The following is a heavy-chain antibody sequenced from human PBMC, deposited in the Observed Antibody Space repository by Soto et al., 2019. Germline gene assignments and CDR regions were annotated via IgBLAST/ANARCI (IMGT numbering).Heavy chain of an antibody. CDR3: GKERRGSGWCVCNF. D-gene: IGHD6-19*01. CDR2: ISGSGNEA. J-gene: IGHJ4*02. V-gene: IGHV3-23*01. Sequence: PGGYLRLSCVASGFTFREYALSWVRQAPGKGLEWVSDISGSGNEALYEDSVRGRFTISRDNSRNTLFLQMNSLTVDDTAVYYCGKERRGSGWCVCNFWGQGTLVTVSS. CDR1: GFTFREYA.